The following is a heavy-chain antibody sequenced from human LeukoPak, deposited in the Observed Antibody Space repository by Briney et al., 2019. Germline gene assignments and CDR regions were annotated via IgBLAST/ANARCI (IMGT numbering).Heavy chain of an antibody. CDR1: GFTFSSYA. V-gene: IGHV3-30*04. Sequence: PGGSLRLSCAASGFTFSSYAMHWVRQAPGKGLEWVAVISYDGSKIYYTESVKGRFTISRDNSKNTLYLQMNNLRAEDTAVYYCARDLQVTAITTADYWGQGTLVTVSS. CDR3: ARDLQVTAITTADY. CDR2: ISYDGSKI. D-gene: IGHD2-21*02. J-gene: IGHJ4*02.